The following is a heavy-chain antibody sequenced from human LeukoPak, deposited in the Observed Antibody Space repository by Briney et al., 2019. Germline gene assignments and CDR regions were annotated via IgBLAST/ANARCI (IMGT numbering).Heavy chain of an antibody. CDR2: IYHSGST. CDR3: ARDRTLYGGKDYYYYGMDV. D-gene: IGHD4/OR15-4a*01. Sequence: SGTRSLTCAVSGGSISSSNWWSWVRQPPGKGLEWIGEIYHSGSTNYNPSLKSRVTISVDKSKNQFSLKLSSVTAADTAVYYCARDRTLYGGKDYYYYGMDVWGQGTTVTVSS. V-gene: IGHV4-4*02. J-gene: IGHJ6*02. CDR1: GGSISSSNW.